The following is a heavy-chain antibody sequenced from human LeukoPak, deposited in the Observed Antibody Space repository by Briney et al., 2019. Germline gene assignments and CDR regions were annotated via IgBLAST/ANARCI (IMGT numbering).Heavy chain of an antibody. J-gene: IGHJ5*02. CDR3: ARSTSSANWFDP. CDR1: GFTFRSYS. Sequence: GGSLRLSCAACGFTFRSYSMNWVRQAPGKGLEWVSSISSSSSYIYYADSVKGRFTISRDNAKNSLYLQMNSLRAEDTAVYYCARSTSSANWFDPWGQGTLVTVSS. CDR2: ISSSSSYI. V-gene: IGHV3-21*01. D-gene: IGHD2-2*01.